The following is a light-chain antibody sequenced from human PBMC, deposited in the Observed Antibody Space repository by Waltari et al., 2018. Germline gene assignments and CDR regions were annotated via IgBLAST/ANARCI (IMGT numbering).Light chain of an antibody. CDR3: QQYNSYSLLT. J-gene: IGKJ4*01. CDR1: QSISNW. Sequence: DIQMTQSPSTLSAYVGDRVTITCRASQSISNWLAWYQQKPGKAPKLLLYKASTLESGVPSGFSGSGSGTEFTLTISSLQPDDFATYYCQQYNSYSLLTFGGGTKVEIK. V-gene: IGKV1-5*03. CDR2: KAS.